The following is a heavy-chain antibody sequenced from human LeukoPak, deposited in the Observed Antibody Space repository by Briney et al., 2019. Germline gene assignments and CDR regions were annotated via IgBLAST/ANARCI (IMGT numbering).Heavy chain of an antibody. D-gene: IGHD5-12*01. Sequence: SVKVSCKASGGTFSSYTISWVRQAPGQGLEWMGGIIPIFGTANYAQKFQGRVTITADESTSTAYMELSSLRSEDTAVYYCARDGFRSGYHSESWGQGTLVTVSS. V-gene: IGHV1-69*13. CDR3: ARDGFRSGYHSES. CDR2: IIPIFGTA. J-gene: IGHJ5*02. CDR1: GGTFSSYT.